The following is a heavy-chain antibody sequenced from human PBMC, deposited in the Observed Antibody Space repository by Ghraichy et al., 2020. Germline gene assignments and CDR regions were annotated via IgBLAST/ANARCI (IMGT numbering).Heavy chain of an antibody. V-gene: IGHV3-43*01. Sequence: GGSLRLSCAASGFTFDDYTMHWVRQAPGKGLEWVSLISWDGGSTYYADSVQGRFTISRDNSKNSLYLQMNSLRTEDTALYYCAKEFTHDYVYYFDDWGQGTLVTVSS. D-gene: IGHD3-16*01. J-gene: IGHJ4*02. CDR2: ISWDGGST. CDR3: AKEFTHDYVYYFDD. CDR1: GFTFDDYT.